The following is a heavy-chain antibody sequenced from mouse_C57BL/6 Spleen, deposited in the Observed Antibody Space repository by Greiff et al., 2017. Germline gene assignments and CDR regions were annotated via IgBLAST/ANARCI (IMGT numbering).Heavy chain of an antibody. CDR1: GYTFTDYE. Sequence: QVQLKQSGAELVRPGASVTLSCKASGYTFTDYEMHWVKQTPVHGLEWIGAIDPETGGTAYNQKFKGKAILTADKSSSTAYMELRSLTPEDSAVYYCTRAHYYGSKGYWGQGTTLTVSS. J-gene: IGHJ2*01. CDR3: TRAHYYGSKGY. D-gene: IGHD1-1*01. CDR2: IDPETGGT. V-gene: IGHV1-15*01.